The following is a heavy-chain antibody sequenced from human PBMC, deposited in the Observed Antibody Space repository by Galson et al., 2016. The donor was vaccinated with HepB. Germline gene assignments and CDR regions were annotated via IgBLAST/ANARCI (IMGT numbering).Heavy chain of an antibody. J-gene: IGHJ6*03. D-gene: IGHD2-2*01. CDR3: ARHRSESWKYQYYYMDV. CDR1: GFIFNNYG. CDR2: IFYDGSNK. V-gene: IGHV3-33*01. Sequence: SLRLSCAASGFIFNNYGVHWVRQAPGKGLEWVAFIFYDGSNKYYADSVKGRFTISRDHSKNTVYLQMNSLRVDDTAVYYCARHRSESWKYQYYYMDVWGKGTTVTVSS.